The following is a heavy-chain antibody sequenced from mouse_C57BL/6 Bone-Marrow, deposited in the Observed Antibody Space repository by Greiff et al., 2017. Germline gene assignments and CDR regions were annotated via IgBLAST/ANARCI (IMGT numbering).Heavy chain of an antibody. CDR3: ASQGNIYDYDVGFAY. CDR1: GYTFTSYW. D-gene: IGHD2-4*01. Sequence: VQLQQPGAELVMPGASVKLSCKASGYTFTSYWMHWVKQRPGQGLEWIGEIDPSDSYTNYNQKFKGKSTLTVDKSSSTAYMQLSSLTSEDSAVYYCASQGNIYDYDVGFAYWGQGTLVTVSA. CDR2: IDPSDSYT. V-gene: IGHV1-69*01. J-gene: IGHJ3*01.